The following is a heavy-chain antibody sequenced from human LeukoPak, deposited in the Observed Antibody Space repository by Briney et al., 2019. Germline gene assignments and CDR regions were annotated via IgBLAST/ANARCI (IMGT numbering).Heavy chain of an antibody. J-gene: IGHJ4*02. Sequence: SETLSPTCPVPGGSITNNYWSWIRQPPGKGLEWIGYIHYSGSTKNKSSPKSRVTLSVDTSKNQFSLKLNSVTAADTAVYYCARGKEVITMLRGLKPGYYFDYWGQGTLVTVSS. CDR3: ARGKEVITMLRGLKPGYYFDY. V-gene: IGHV4-59*01. CDR2: IHYSGST. CDR1: GGSITNNY. D-gene: IGHD3-10*01.